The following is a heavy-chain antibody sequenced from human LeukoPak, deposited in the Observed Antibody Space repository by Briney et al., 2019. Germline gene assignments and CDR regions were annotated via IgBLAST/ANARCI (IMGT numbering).Heavy chain of an antibody. J-gene: IGHJ5*02. CDR1: GGSISSGGYY. CDR3: ARGRGIVVVPAAKGWFDP. CDR2: IYYSGST. V-gene: IGHV4-31*03. Sequence: SGTLSLTCTVSGGSISSGGYYWSWIRQHPGKGLEWIGYIYYSGSTYYNPSLKSRVTISVDTSKNQFSLKLSSVTAADTAVYYCARGRGIVVVPAAKGWFDPWGQGTLVTVSS. D-gene: IGHD2-2*01.